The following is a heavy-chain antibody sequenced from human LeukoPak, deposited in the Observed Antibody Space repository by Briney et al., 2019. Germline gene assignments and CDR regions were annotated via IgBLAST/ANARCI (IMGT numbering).Heavy chain of an antibody. D-gene: IGHD3-3*01. CDR2: IIPIFGTA. V-gene: IGHV1-69*05. J-gene: IGHJ3*02. CDR3: AREFGSGGDFWSGYYRSSFAFDI. Sequence: SVKVSCKASGGTFSSYAISWVRQAPGQGLEWMGRIIPIFGTANYAQKFQGRVTITTDESTSTAYMELSSLRSEDTAVCYCAREFGSGGDFWSGYYRSSFAFDIWGQGTMVTVSS. CDR1: GGTFSSYA.